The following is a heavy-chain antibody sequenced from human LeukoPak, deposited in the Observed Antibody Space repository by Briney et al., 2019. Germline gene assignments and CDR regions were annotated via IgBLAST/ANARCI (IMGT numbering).Heavy chain of an antibody. CDR1: GYSISSGYY. J-gene: IGHJ4*02. Sequence: SETLSLTCTVSGYSISSGYYWGWIRQPPGEGLEWIGNIYHSGSTYYNPSLKSRVTISVDTSKNQFSLKLSSVTAADTAVYYCARVAADAWYYYDSSGYYYVDYWGQGTLVTVSS. D-gene: IGHD3-22*01. V-gene: IGHV4-38-2*02. CDR3: ARVAADAWYYYDSSGYYYVDY. CDR2: IYHSGST.